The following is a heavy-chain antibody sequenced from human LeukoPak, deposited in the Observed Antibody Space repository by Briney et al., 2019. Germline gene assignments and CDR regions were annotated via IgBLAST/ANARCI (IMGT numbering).Heavy chain of an antibody. J-gene: IGHJ4*02. CDR3: ARIDDYGDYYFDY. D-gene: IGHD4-17*01. CDR1: GGSISSSSYY. V-gene: IGHV4-39*07. CDR2: IYYSGST. Sequence: SETLSLTCTVSGGSISSSSYYWGWIRQPPGKGLEWIGSIYYSGSTYYNPSLKSRVTISVDTSKNQFSLKLSPVTAADTAVYYCARIDDYGDYYFDYWGQGTLVTVSS.